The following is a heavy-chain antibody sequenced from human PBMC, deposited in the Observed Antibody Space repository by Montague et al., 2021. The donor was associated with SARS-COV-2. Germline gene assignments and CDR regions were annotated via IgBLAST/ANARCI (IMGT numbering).Heavy chain of an antibody. CDR1: GGSISSSSYY. CDR2: IYYSGST. CDR3: ARQENSSGWFKPDAFDI. V-gene: IGHV4-39*01. Sequence: SETLSLTCTVSGGSISSSSYYWGWIRQPPGKGLEWIGSIYYSGSTYYNPSLKGRVTISVDTSKNQFSLKVSSVTAADTAVYYCARQENSSGWFKPDAFDIWGQGTMVTVSS. D-gene: IGHD6-19*01. J-gene: IGHJ3*02.